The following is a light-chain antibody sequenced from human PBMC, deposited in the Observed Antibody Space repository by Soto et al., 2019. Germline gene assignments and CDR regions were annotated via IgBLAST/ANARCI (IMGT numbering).Light chain of an antibody. V-gene: IGKV1-5*01. CDR2: DAS. Sequence: IKQSPSTVSANVGDRVTITCRASQNIDIWLAWYQQKPGRAPKLLIYDASSLQRGVPSRFRGSTSGTEFTLTISSLQPDDFATYYCQVSNSYSRSFGGGT. CDR1: QNIDIW. J-gene: IGKJ4*01. CDR3: QVSNSYSRS.